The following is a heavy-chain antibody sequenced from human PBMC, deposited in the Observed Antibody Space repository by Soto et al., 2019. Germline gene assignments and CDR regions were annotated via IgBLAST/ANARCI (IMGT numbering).Heavy chain of an antibody. CDR3: AREVTVFGVIIPTPMDV. CDR2: ISGSGTTI. CDR1: GFTFSGYE. D-gene: IGHD3-3*01. Sequence: SCAASGFTFSGYEMNWFRQSPGKGLEWISYISGSGTTIYYADSVKGRFTISRDNAKKSLYLQMNSLRAEDTAVYYCAREVTVFGVIIPTPMDVWGQGTTVTVSS. J-gene: IGHJ6*02. V-gene: IGHV3-48*03.